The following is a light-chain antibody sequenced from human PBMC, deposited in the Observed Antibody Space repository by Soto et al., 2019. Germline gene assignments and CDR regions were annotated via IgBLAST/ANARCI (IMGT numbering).Light chain of an antibody. J-gene: IGKJ1*01. V-gene: IGKV3-15*01. CDR1: QSVSTN. CDR3: QQYNKWRT. CDR2: GAS. Sequence: EVVLTESPGTRSVSPGERATLSCRASQSVSTNLAWYQQKPGQAPRLLIYGASTTATGIPARISGSGSGTDFTLTITSLQSEDFAVFYCQQYNKWRTFGQGTKVEIK.